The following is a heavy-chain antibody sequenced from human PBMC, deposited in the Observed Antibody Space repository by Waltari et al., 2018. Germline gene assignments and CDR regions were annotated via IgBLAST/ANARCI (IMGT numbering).Heavy chain of an antibody. J-gene: IGHJ3*02. CDR3: ARDCRIRAVVGPSDAFDI. D-gene: IGHD1-26*01. Sequence: QVQLEQSGAEVKKPGSSVKVSCKASGGTFSNYAISWVRQAPGQGLEWMGVIIPIFHTADYAQKFQGRVTITADESTGTAYMELNSLRSEDTAVYYCARDCRIRAVVGPSDAFDIWGQGTRVTVSS. CDR2: IIPIFHTA. CDR1: GGTFSNYA. V-gene: IGHV1-69*01.